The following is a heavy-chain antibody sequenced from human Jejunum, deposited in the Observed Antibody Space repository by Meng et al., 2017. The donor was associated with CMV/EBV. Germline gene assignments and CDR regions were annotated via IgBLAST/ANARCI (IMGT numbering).Heavy chain of an antibody. Sequence: SGYTFTSYGISWVRQAPGQGLEWMGWISTYNGNTHYAQKLQGRATMTTDTSTSTAYMEVRSLKSDDTAVYYCARGVVTMTRYYFDYWGQGTLVTVPQ. D-gene: IGHD2-21*02. J-gene: IGHJ4*02. CDR1: GYTFTSYG. V-gene: IGHV1-18*01. CDR2: ISTYNGNT. CDR3: ARGVVTMTRYYFDY.